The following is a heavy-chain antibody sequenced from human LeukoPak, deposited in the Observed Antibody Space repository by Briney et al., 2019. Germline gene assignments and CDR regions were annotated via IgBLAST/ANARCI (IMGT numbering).Heavy chain of an antibody. CDR2: IYYSGST. CDR3: ARPRIAVAGTEDY. Sequence: SETLSLTCTVSGGSISSSSYYWGWIRQPPGKGLEWIGSIYYSGSTYYNPSLKSRVTISVDTSKNQFSLKLSSVTAADTAVYYCARPRIAVAGTEDYWGQGTLVTVSS. V-gene: IGHV4-39*01. D-gene: IGHD6-19*01. CDR1: GGSISSSSYY. J-gene: IGHJ4*02.